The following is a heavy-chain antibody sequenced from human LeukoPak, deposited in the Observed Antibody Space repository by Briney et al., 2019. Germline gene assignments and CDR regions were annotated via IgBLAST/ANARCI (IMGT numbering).Heavy chain of an antibody. D-gene: IGHD2-2*01. CDR2: ISSSSSYT. CDR3: AKSRSRYCSSSYYYYGMDV. V-gene: IGHV3-11*03. J-gene: IGHJ6*02. Sequence: GGSLRLSCAASGFTFSDYYMSWIRQAPGKGLEWVSYISSSSSYTNYADSVKGRFTISRDNAKNSLYLQMNSLRAEDTAVYYCAKSRSRYCSSSYYYYGMDVWGQGTTVTVSS. CDR1: GFTFSDYY.